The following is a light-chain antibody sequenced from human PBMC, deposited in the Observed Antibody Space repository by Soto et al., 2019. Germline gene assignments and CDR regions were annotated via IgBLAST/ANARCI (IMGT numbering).Light chain of an antibody. J-gene: IGKJ4*01. CDR3: QQYNRWPVT. CDR2: GAS. V-gene: IGKV3-15*01. CDR1: QSVRNN. Sequence: EIVMTQSPATLSVSPGERATLSCRASQSVRNNLAWYQQKPGQAPRLIIYGASTRATGIPDTFGGSGSGTEFTLIISSLQSEDFAVYYCQQYNRWPVTFGGGTKVEMK.